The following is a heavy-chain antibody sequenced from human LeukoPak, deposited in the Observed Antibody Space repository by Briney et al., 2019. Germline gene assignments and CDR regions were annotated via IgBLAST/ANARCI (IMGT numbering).Heavy chain of an antibody. CDR2: INTNTGNP. J-gene: IGHJ4*02. Sequence: ASVKVSCKASGYSFTTYAMNWVRQAPGQGLEWMGWINTNTGNPTYAQGFTGRFVFSLDTSVNTAFLQISSLKSEDTAVYFCARAAHDSGGYLRYYFDYWGQGTLVTVSS. CDR1: GYSFTTYA. CDR3: ARAAHDSGGYLRYYFDY. D-gene: IGHD3-22*01. V-gene: IGHV7-4-1*02.